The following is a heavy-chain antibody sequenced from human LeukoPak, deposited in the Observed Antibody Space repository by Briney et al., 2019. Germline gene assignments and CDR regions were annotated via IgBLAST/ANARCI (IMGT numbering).Heavy chain of an antibody. CDR2: IYYSGST. D-gene: IGHD6-19*01. CDR1: GGSFSGYY. Sequence: PSETLSLTCAVYGGSFSGYYWSWIRQPPGKGLEWIGSIYYSGSTYYNPSLKSRVTISVDTSKNQFSLKLSSVTAADTAVYYCARQLQWLVRIDYWGQGTLVTVSS. V-gene: IGHV4-34*01. J-gene: IGHJ4*02. CDR3: ARQLQWLVRIDY.